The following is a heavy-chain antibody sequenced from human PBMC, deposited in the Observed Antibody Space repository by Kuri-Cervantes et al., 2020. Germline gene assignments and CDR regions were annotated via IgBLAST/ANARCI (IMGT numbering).Heavy chain of an antibody. CDR3: ARIGSSWSLYYYYFMDV. J-gene: IGHJ6*03. CDR2: IFSNDEK. V-gene: IGHV2-26*01. CDR1: GFLLSNPRMG. D-gene: IGHD6-13*01. Sequence: SGPTLVKPTETLTLTCTVFGFLLSNPRMGVSWVRQPPGKALELLAHIFSNDEKSYSTSLKSRLTISKDTSKSQVVLTMTNMDPVDTATYYCARIGSSWSLYYYYFMDVWGKGTTVTVSS.